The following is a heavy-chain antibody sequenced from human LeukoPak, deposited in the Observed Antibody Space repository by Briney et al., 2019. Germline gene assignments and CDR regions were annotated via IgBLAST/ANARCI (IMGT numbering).Heavy chain of an antibody. V-gene: IGHV4-38-2*02. J-gene: IGHJ4*02. Sequence: PSETLSLTCTVSGYSISTGYYWDWIRQPPGKGLEWIGTFYHGGSTYYNPSLKSPVTISVDTSKNQFSLKLSSVTAADTAVYYCARLRATLNYFDYWGQGTLVTVSS. CDR2: FYHGGST. CDR3: ARLRATLNYFDY. CDR1: GYSISTGYY.